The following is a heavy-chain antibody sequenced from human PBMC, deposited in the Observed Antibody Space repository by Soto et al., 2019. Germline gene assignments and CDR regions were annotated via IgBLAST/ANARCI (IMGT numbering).Heavy chain of an antibody. D-gene: IGHD2-8*01. V-gene: IGHV3-30*18. CDR3: AKVLHRYCTNGVCALDDYYYGMDV. J-gene: IGHJ6*02. CDR2: ISYDGSNK. CDR1: GFTFSSYG. Sequence: QVQLVESGGGVVQPGRSLRLSCAASGFTFSSYGMHWVRQAPGKGLEWVAVISYDGSNKYYADSVKGRFTISRDNSKNTLYLQMNSLRAEDTAVYYCAKVLHRYCTNGVCALDDYYYGMDVWGQGTTVTVSS.